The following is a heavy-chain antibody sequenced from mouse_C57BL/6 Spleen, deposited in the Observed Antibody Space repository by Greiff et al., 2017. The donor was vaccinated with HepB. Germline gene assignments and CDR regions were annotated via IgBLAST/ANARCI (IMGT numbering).Heavy chain of an antibody. CDR3: ARTYYYGSSFYAMDY. D-gene: IGHD1-1*01. CDR2: IYPRSGNT. Sequence: VQRVESGAELARPGASVKLSCKASGYTFTSYGISWVKQRTGQGLEWIGEIYPRSGNTYYNEKFKGKATLTADKSSSTAYMELRSLTSEDSAVYFCARTYYYGSSFYAMDYWGQGTSVTVSS. V-gene: IGHV1-81*01. CDR1: GYTFTSYG. J-gene: IGHJ4*01.